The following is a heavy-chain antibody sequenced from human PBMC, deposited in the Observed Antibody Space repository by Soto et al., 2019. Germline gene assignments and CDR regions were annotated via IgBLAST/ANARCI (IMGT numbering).Heavy chain of an antibody. D-gene: IGHD3-10*01. Sequence: QVQLVQSGAEVKKPGASVQVSCKASGYTFTSYGISWVRQAPGQGLEWMGWISAYNGNTNYAQKLQGRVTMTTDTSTSTAYMELRSLRSDDTAVYYFARDGSGMITMVRGVTFYYYGMDVWGQGTTVTVSS. V-gene: IGHV1-18*01. CDR2: ISAYNGNT. CDR3: ARDGSGMITMVRGVTFYYYGMDV. CDR1: GYTFTSYG. J-gene: IGHJ6*02.